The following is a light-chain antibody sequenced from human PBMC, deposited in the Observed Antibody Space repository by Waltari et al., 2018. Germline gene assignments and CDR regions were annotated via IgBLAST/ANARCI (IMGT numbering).Light chain of an antibody. J-gene: IGLJ1*01. Sequence: QSVLTQPPSVSGAPGQRVTISCTGSSSNIGAGYDVHWYQQLPGTAPKLPIYGNSHRPAGVPDRFSGSKSGTSASLAITGLQAEDEADYYCQSYDSSLSGYVFGTGTKVTVL. V-gene: IGLV1-40*01. CDR1: SSNIGAGYD. CDR2: GNS. CDR3: QSYDSSLSGYV.